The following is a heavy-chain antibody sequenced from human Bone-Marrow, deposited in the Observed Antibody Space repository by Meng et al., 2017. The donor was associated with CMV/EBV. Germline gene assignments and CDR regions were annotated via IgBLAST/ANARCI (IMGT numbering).Heavy chain of an antibody. CDR1: GFTFGDYA. CDR2: IRSKAYGGTT. Sequence: GESLKISCTASGFTFGDYAMSWVRQAPGKGLEWVGFIRSKAYGGTTEYAASVKGRFTISRDDSKSIAYLQMNSLKTEDTAVYYCTRDAGRNCSSTSCYLATLYYYYYGMDVWRQGTTVTV. D-gene: IGHD2-2*01. CDR3: TRDAGRNCSSTSCYLATLYYYYYGMDV. V-gene: IGHV3-49*04. J-gene: IGHJ6*02.